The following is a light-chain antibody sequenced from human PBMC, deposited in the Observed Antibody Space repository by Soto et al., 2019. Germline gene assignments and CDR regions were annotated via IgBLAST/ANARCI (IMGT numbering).Light chain of an antibody. CDR1: QTVRNH. J-gene: IGKJ4*01. CDR3: MQSSRLPRT. CDR2: GAS. V-gene: IGKV3-20*01. Sequence: EIVLTQSPATLSLSPGERATLSCRASQTVRNHLAWYQQKPGQAPRLLIYGASSRATGIPDRFSGSGSGTDFTLTISRVEAEDVGVYYCMQSSRLPRTFGGGTKVDI.